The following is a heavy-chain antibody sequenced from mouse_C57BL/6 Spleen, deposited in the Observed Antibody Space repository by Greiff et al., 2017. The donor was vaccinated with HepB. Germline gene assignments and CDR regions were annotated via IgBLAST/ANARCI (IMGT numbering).Heavy chain of an antibody. J-gene: IGHJ3*01. CDR3: ARDGSSPLAY. D-gene: IGHD1-1*01. V-gene: IGHV1-26*01. Sequence: EVQLQQSGPELVKPGASVKISCKASGYTFTDYYMNWVKQSHGKSLEWIGDINPNNGGTSYNQKFKGKATLTVDKSSSTAYMELRSLTSEDSAVYYCARDGSSPLAYWGQGTLVTVSA. CDR2: INPNNGGT. CDR1: GYTFTDYY.